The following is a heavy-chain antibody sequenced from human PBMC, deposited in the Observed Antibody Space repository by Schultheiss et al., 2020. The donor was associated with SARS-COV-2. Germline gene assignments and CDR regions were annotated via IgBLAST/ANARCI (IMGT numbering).Heavy chain of an antibody. D-gene: IGHD3-3*01. CDR3: ARQEWLLMVDP. J-gene: IGHJ5*02. CDR1: GGSISSYY. CDR2: IYYSGST. V-gene: IGHV4-59*08. Sequence: SETLSLTCTVSGGSISSYYWSWIRQPPGKGLEWIGYIYYSGSTNYNPSLKSRVTISVDTSKNQFSLKLSSVTAADTAVYYCARQEWLLMVDPWGQGTLVTVSS.